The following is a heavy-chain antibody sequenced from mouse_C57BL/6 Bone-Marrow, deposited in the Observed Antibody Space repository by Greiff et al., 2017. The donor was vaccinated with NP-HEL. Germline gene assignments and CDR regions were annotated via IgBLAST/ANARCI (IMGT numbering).Heavy chain of an antibody. CDR1: GYTFTSYW. D-gene: IGHD1-1*01. V-gene: IGHV1-74*01. CDR2: INPSDSDT. Sequence: VQLQQPGAELVKPGASVKVSCKASGYTFTSYWMHWVKQRPGQGLEWIGRINPSDSDTNYNQKFKGKATLTVDKSSSTAFMQLSSLTSEDSADYYCAIRGYYGSSPYYYAMDYWGQGTSVTVSS. J-gene: IGHJ4*01. CDR3: AIRGYYGSSPYYYAMDY.